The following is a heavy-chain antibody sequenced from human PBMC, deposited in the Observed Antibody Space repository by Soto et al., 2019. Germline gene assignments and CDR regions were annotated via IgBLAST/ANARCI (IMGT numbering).Heavy chain of an antibody. D-gene: IGHD2-2*01. V-gene: IGHV1-8*01. J-gene: IGHJ6*03. Sequence: ASVKVSCKASGYTFTSYDINWVRQATGQGLEWMGWMNPNSGNTGYAQKFQGRVTMTRNTSISTAYMELSSLRSEDTAVYYCATSSTKHYYYYYYMDVRGKGTTVTLSS. CDR1: GYTFTSYD. CDR2: MNPNSGNT. CDR3: ATSSTKHYYYYYYMDV.